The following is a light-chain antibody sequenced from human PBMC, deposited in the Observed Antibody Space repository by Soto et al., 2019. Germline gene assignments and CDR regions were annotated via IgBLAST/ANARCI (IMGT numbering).Light chain of an antibody. Sequence: QSVLTQPPSASGTPGQRVTISCSGSSSNIGSNNVNWYQQLPGTAPKLLIYSNNQRPSGVPDRFSGSKSGTSASLTISGLQSEDEADYYCAAYTNSINSVFGGGTKVTVL. CDR3: AAYTNSINSV. CDR2: SNN. V-gene: IGLV1-44*01. J-gene: IGLJ1*01. CDR1: SSNIGSNN.